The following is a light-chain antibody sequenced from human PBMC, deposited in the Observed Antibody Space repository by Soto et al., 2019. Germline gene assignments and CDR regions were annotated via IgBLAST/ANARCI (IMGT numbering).Light chain of an antibody. Sequence: QSALTQPPSASGSPGQSVTISCTGTSSDVGGYNYVSWYQQHPGKAPKLMIYEVXKRPXXXXXRXSGSKSGNTASLTVSGLQAEDEADYYCFSYAGSNNLRVFGTGTKVTVL. CDR1: SSDVGGYNY. J-gene: IGLJ1*01. CDR2: EVX. V-gene: IGLV2-8*01. CDR3: FSYAGSNNLRV.